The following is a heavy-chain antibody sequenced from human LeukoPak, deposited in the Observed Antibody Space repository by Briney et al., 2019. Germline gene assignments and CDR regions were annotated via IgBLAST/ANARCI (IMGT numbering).Heavy chain of an antibody. J-gene: IGHJ4*02. D-gene: IGHD3-22*01. Sequence: KSGGSLRLSCAASGFTFSDYYMSWIRQAPGKGLEWVSYISSSGSTIYYADSVKGRFTISRDNAKNSLYLQMNSLRAEDTAVYYCAKDSHYDSSGPDDYWGQGTLVTVSS. CDR2: ISSSGSTI. CDR1: GFTFSDYY. V-gene: IGHV3-11*01. CDR3: AKDSHYDSSGPDDY.